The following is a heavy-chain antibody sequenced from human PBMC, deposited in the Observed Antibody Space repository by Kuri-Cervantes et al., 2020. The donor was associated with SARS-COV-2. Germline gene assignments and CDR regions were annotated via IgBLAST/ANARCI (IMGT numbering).Heavy chain of an antibody. CDR2: IRSKAYGGTT. V-gene: IGHV3-49*04. CDR3: ARAYSSSWRTYDAFDI. D-gene: IGHD6-13*01. J-gene: IGHJ3*02. Sequence: GGSLSLSCTASGFSFGDYAMSWVRQAPGKGLEWVGFIRSKAYGGTTEYAASVKGRFTISRDDSKSIAYLQMNSLRAEDTAVYYCARAYSSSWRTYDAFDIWGQGTMVTVSS. CDR1: GFSFGDYA.